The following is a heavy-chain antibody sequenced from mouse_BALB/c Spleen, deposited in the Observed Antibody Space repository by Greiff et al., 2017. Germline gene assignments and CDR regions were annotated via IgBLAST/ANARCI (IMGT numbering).Heavy chain of an antibody. CDR2: ISTYYGDA. CDR1: GYTFTDYA. J-gene: IGHJ2*01. CDR3: ARRDGNYPFDY. D-gene: IGHD2-1*01. V-gene: IGHV1S137*01. Sequence: QVQLKQSGAELVRPGVSVKISCKGSGYTFTDYAMHWVKQSHAKSLEWIGVISTYYGDASYNQKFNGKATMTVDKSSSTSYMELARLTSEDSAIYYWARRDGNYPFDYWGQGTTLTVSS.